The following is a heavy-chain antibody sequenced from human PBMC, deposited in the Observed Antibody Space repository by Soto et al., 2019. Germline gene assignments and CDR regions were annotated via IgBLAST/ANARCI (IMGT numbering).Heavy chain of an antibody. Sequence: ASVKVSCKASGYTFTSYGISWVRQAPGQGLEWMGWISAYNGNTNYAQKLQGRVTMTTDTSTSTAYMELRSLRSDDTAVYYWARDNAAGTRRAPYRRAIYHFDYWGQGTLVTVSS. V-gene: IGHV1-18*01. CDR3: ARDNAAGTRRAPYRRAIYHFDY. CDR2: ISAYNGNT. CDR1: GYTFTSYG. J-gene: IGHJ4*02. D-gene: IGHD6-13*01.